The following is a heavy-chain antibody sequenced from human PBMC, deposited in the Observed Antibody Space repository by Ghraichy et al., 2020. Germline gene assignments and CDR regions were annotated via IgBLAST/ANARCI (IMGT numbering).Heavy chain of an antibody. V-gene: IGHV4-39*01. CDR3: ARQVGREYSSGWFIFDY. Sequence: SQTLSLTCTVSGDSISRSSYYWGWIRQPPGKGLEWIGSIYHSGSTTYNPSLKSRVTISVDTSKNQFSLKLSSVTAADTAVYYFARQVGREYSSGWFIFDYLGPGTVGTVSS. D-gene: IGHD6-19*01. CDR2: IYHSGST. CDR1: GDSISRSSYY. J-gene: IGHJ4*02.